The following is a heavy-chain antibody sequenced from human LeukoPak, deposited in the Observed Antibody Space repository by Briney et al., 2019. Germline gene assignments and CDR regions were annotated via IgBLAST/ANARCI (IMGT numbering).Heavy chain of an antibody. J-gene: IGHJ4*02. CDR2: ISAYNGNT. Sequence: GASVKVSCKASGYTFTSYAMHWVRQAPGQGLEWMGWISAYNGNTNYEQNFQGRVTMTTDPSTSTAYMELRSLRSDDTAVYYCARDGDPYTSGWPEYWGQGTLVTVSS. CDR3: ARDGDPYTSGWPEY. V-gene: IGHV1-18*01. CDR1: GYTFTSYA. D-gene: IGHD6-19*01.